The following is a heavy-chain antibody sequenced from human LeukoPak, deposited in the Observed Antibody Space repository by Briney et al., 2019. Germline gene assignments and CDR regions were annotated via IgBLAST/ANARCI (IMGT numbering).Heavy chain of an antibody. Sequence: ASVKVSCKASGYTFTSYDINWVRQATGQGLEWMGWMNPNSGNTGYAQKFQGRVTMTRNTSISTAYMELSSLRSEDTAVYYCARGYDSPTSGTSGFDPWGQGTLVTVSS. J-gene: IGHJ5*02. CDR1: GYTFTSYD. CDR2: MNPNSGNT. V-gene: IGHV1-8*01. CDR3: ARGYDSPTSGTSGFDP. D-gene: IGHD3-22*01.